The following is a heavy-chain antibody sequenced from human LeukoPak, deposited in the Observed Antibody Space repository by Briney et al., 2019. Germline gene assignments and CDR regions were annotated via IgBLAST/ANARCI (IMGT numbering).Heavy chain of an antibody. CDR1: GYTFTSYY. V-gene: IGHV1-46*01. J-gene: IGHJ4*02. D-gene: IGHD3-22*01. CDR3: ARGRGVHDSHTYDYFDY. Sequence: ASVKLSCTASGYTFTSYYIHWVRQAPGQGLDWMGIINPAGGSTTYAQKFQGSRLTLTRDTSTSTVYMELSSLRSEDTAVYYCARGRGVHDSHTYDYFDYWGQGSLVTVSS. CDR2: INPAGGST.